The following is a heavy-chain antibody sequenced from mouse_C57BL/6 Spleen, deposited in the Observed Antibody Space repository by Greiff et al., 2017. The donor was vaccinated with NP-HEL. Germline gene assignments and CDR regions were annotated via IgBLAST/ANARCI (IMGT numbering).Heavy chain of an antibody. J-gene: IGHJ4*01. CDR2: IYPRSGNT. V-gene: IGHV1-81*01. Sequence: QVQLQQSGAELARPGASVKLSCKASGYTFTSYGISWVKQRTGQGLEWIGEIYPRSGNTYYNEKFKGKATLTADKSSSTAYMELRSLTSEDSAVYFCARWDDPTPSYAMDYWGQGTSVTVSS. D-gene: IGHD2-10*01. CDR3: ARWDDPTPSYAMDY. CDR1: GYTFTSYG.